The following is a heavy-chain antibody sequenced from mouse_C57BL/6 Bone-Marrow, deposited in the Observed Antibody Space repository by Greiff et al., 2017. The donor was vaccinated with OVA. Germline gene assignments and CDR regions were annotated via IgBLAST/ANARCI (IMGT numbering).Heavy chain of an antibody. Sequence: EESGPGLVKPSQSLSLTCSVTGYSITSGYYWNWIRQFPGNKLEWMGYISYDGSNNYNPSLKNRISITRDTSKNQFFLKLNSVTTEDTATYYCARGGGITTVVAPYAGDYWGQGTSVTVSS. D-gene: IGHD1-1*01. CDR2: ISYDGSN. CDR1: GYSITSGYY. J-gene: IGHJ4*01. CDR3: ARGGGITTVVAPYAGDY. V-gene: IGHV3-6*01.